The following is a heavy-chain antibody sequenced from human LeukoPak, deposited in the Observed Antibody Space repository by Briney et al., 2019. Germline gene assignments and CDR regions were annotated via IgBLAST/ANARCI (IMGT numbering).Heavy chain of an antibody. CDR3: ANRNYGDVCFDP. D-gene: IGHD4-17*01. CDR2: FDPEDGET. J-gene: IGHJ5*02. Sequence: ASVKVSCKVSGYTLTELSMHWVRQAPGKGLEWMGGFDPEDGETIYAQKFQGRVTMTEDTSTDTAYMELSSLRSEGTAVYYCANRNYGDVCFDPWGQGTLVTVSS. V-gene: IGHV1-24*01. CDR1: GYTLTELS.